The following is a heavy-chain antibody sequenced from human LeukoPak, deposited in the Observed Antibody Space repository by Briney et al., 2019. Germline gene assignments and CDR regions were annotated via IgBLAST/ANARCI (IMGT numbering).Heavy chain of an antibody. J-gene: IGHJ4*02. Sequence: PGGSLRLSCAASGFTFSSYAMHWVRQAPGKGLGWVAVISYDGSNKYYADSVKGRFTISRDNSKNTLYLQMNSLRAEDTAVYYCARDRESRSGSSYYFDYWGQGTLVTVSS. D-gene: IGHD3-10*01. CDR3: ARDRESRSGSSYYFDY. V-gene: IGHV3-30*04. CDR2: ISYDGSNK. CDR1: GFTFSSYA.